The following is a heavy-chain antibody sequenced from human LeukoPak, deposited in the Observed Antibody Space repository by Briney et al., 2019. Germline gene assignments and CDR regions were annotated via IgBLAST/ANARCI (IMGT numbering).Heavy chain of an antibody. CDR3: VGRIVGEADY. CDR2: INVLCRDT. V-gene: IGHV3-23*01. J-gene: IGHJ4*02. Sequence: GGSLRLSCAASGFTFTSYAMTWVRQAPGKGLEWVSDINVLCRDTFYADSVKGRFSLSRDNSKNTLYLQINNARAEDTAVYYCVGRIVGEADYWGQGTLVTVSS. CDR1: GFTFTSYA. D-gene: IGHD1-26*01.